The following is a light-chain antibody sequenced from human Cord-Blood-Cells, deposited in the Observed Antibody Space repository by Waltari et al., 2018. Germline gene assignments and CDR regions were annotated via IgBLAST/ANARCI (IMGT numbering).Light chain of an antibody. V-gene: IGKV1-5*03. CDR1: QSISSW. CDR3: QRYNSYYALT. CDR2: KSS. J-gene: IGKJ4*01. Sequence: DIQLTQSPSTMSASLGHRVPITCRASQSISSWLAWDQQKPGKAPKLLIYKSSSLESGVPSRFSCSGSGTEFTLTISILQPDDFATYDCQRYNSYYALTFGGGTKVEIK.